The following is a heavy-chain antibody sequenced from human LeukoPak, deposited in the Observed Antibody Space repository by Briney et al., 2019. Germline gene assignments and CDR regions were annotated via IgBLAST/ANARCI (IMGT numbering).Heavy chain of an antibody. CDR1: GFTFSSYG. Sequence: GGSLRLSCAASGFTFSSYGMHWVRQAPGKGLEWVAVIWYDGSNKYYADSVKGRFTISRDNSKNTLYLQMNSLRAEDTAVYYCARDSYLNTAVTVGLAYYFDYWGQGTLVTVSS. J-gene: IGHJ4*02. V-gene: IGHV3-33*01. CDR2: IWYDGSNK. CDR3: ARDSYLNTAVTVGLAYYFDY. D-gene: IGHD5-18*01.